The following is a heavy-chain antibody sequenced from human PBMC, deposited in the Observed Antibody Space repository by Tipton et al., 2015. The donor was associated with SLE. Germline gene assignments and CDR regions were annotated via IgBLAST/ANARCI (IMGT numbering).Heavy chain of an antibody. V-gene: IGHV3-48*03. Sequence: SLRLSCAGSEFTFSSHAMTWVRQAPGKGLEWVSAVTGSGSTIYYADSVKGRFTISRDNAKNPLYLQMNSLRAEDTAVYYCARSLTIYYYYGMDVWGQGTTVTVSS. CDR1: EFTFSSHA. J-gene: IGHJ6*02. CDR2: VTGSGSTI. CDR3: ARSLTIYYYYGMDV. D-gene: IGHD3-3*01.